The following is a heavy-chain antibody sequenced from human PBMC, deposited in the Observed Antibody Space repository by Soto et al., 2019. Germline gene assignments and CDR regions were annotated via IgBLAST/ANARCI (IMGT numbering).Heavy chain of an antibody. CDR3: ARGNWNAYVY. CDR1: GGSISSYY. D-gene: IGHD1-1*01. J-gene: IGHJ4*02. CDR2: IYYSGST. Sequence: SETLSLTCTVSGGSISSYYWSWIRQPPGKGLEWIGYIYYSGSTNYNPSLKSRVTMTTDTSTSTAYMELRSLRSDDTAVYYCARGNWNAYVYWGQGTLVTVSS. V-gene: IGHV4-59*01.